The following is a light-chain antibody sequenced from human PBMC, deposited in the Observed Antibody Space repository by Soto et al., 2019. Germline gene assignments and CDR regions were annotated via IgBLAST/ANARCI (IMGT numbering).Light chain of an antibody. J-gene: IGLJ3*02. Sequence: QSVLTQPPSASGSPGQSVTISCTGTSSDVGGYNSVSWYQQHPGKAPKLMIYEVSKRPSGVPDRFSGSKSGNTASLTVSGLQAEDEADYYCRSYAGSNTWVFGGGTKLTVL. CDR2: EVS. CDR3: RSYAGSNTWV. CDR1: SSDVGGYNS. V-gene: IGLV2-8*01.